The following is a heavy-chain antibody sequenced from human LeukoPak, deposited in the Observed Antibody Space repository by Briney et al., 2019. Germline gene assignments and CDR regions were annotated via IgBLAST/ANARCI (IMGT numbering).Heavy chain of an antibody. CDR2: IYHSGST. CDR3: AGVPAAIGVLGYFDY. D-gene: IGHD2-2*02. Sequence: PSETLSLTCAVSGVSISSSNWWSWVRQPPGQGLEWIGEIYHSGSTNYNPSLKSRVTISVDKSKNQFSLKLSSVTAADTAVYYCAGVPAAIGVLGYFDYWGQGTLVTVSS. J-gene: IGHJ4*02. V-gene: IGHV4-4*02. CDR1: GVSISSSNW.